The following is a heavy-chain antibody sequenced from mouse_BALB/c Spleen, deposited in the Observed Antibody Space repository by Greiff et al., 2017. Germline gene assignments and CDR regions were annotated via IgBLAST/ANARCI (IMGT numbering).Heavy chain of an antibody. J-gene: IGHJ3*01. CDR2: IWAGGST. V-gene: IGHV2-9*02. D-gene: IGHD2-14*01. CDR1: GFSLTSYG. Sequence: VQVVESGPGLVAPSQSLSITCTVSGFSLTSYGVHWVRQPPGKGLEWLGVIWAGGSTNYNSALMSRLSISKDNSKSQVFLKMNSLQTDDTAMYYCAREGGTFAYWGQGTLVTVSA. CDR3: AREGGTFAY.